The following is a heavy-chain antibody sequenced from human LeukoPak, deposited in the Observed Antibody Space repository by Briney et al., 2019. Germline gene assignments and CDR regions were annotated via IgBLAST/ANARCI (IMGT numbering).Heavy chain of an antibody. CDR2: ISAYNGDT. J-gene: IGHJ4*02. D-gene: IGHD6-13*01. CDR3: ARDTARITTPGGPDY. CDR1: GYTFASYG. Sequence: ASVKVSCKASGYTFASYGISWVRQAPGQGLEWMGWISAYNGDTKYAQHLQGRVTLTTDTSTGTAYMELRSLTSDDTALYYRARDTARITTPGGPDYWGQGTLVTVSS. V-gene: IGHV1-18*01.